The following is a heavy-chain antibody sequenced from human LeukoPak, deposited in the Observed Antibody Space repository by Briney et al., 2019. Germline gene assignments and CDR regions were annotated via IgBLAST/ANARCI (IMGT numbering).Heavy chain of an antibody. CDR1: GFTFSTYA. J-gene: IGHJ4*02. D-gene: IGHD6-19*01. Sequence: PGGSLRLSCTASGFTFSTYAMTWVRQAPGKGLEWVSVISHGGDSAWYADSVKGRFTISRDNSKSTLFLQMNSLRADDTAIYYCAKGRSGWYEGLDYWGQGIRVTVSS. V-gene: IGHV3-23*01. CDR3: AKGRSGWYEGLDY. CDR2: ISHGGDSA.